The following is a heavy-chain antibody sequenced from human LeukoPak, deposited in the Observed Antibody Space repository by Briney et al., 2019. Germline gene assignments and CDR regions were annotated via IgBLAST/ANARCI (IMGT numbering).Heavy chain of an antibody. Sequence: PGGSLRLSCAASGFTLSSYSMNWVRQAPGKGLEWISHITWSGSTIFYAVSVKGRFTISRDSAKNSLNLQMSSLRDEDTAVYYCARDAGNSGYGMDVWGQGTTVTVSS. J-gene: IGHJ6*02. CDR1: GFTLSSYS. D-gene: IGHD5-12*01. V-gene: IGHV3-48*02. CDR3: ARDAGNSGYGMDV. CDR2: ITWSGSTI.